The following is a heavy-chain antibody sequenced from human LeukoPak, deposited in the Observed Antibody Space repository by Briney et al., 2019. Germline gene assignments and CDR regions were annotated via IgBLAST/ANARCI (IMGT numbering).Heavy chain of an antibody. V-gene: IGHV3-15*01. Sequence: KSGGSLRLSCAASGFTFSNAWMSWVRQAPGKGLEWVGRIKSKTDGGTTDYAAPVKGRFTISRDDSKNTLYLQMNSLKTEDTAVYYCTTDSTESKTLAAVRRAYYYYMDVWGKGTTVTVSS. CDR3: TTDSTESKTLAAVRRAYYYYMDV. CDR1: GFTFSNAW. CDR2: IKSKTDGGTT. D-gene: IGHD6-13*01. J-gene: IGHJ6*03.